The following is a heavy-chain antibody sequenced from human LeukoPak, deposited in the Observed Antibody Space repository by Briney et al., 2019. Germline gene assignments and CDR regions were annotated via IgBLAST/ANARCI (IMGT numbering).Heavy chain of an antibody. J-gene: IGHJ4*02. CDR3: AKSIYDYVWGSCRFDY. CDR2: ISGSGGST. CDR1: GFTFSSYA. Sequence: GGSLRLSCAASGFTFSSYAMSWVRQAPGKGLEWVSAISGSGGSTYYADSVKGWFTISRDNSKNTLYLQMNSLRAEDTAVYYCAKSIYDYVWGSCRFDYWGRGTLVTVSS. D-gene: IGHD3-16*02. V-gene: IGHV3-23*01.